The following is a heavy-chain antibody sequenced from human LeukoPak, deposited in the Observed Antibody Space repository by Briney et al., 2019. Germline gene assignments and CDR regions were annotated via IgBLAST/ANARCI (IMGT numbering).Heavy chain of an antibody. CDR2: ISSDRSTI. J-gene: IGHJ4*02. CDR3: ARVDLSASGTQFNY. Sequence: TGRSLRLSCAASGFTFSDYSVNWVRQAPAQGMELVSYISSDRSTIYYADSVKGRFTISRDNPNKSLYLQINRLNDEAPAVSYCARVDLSASGTQFNYWGQGTLVTVSS. V-gene: IGHV3-48*02. CDR1: GFTFSDYS. D-gene: IGHD6-13*01.